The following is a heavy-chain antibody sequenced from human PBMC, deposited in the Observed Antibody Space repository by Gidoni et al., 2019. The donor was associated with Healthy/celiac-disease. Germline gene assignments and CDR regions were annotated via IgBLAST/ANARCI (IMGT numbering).Heavy chain of an antibody. J-gene: IGHJ6*02. Sequence: QVQLVQSGAEVKKPGASVKVSCKVSGSTLPELSMHWVRQAPGKGLEWMGGFEPEDGETIYAQKFQGRVTMTEDTSTDTAYMELSSLRSEDTAVYYCATDLGVGGATFHYGMDVWGQGTTVTVSS. CDR2: FEPEDGET. D-gene: IGHD1-26*01. V-gene: IGHV1-24*01. CDR3: ATDLGVGGATFHYGMDV. CDR1: GSTLPELS.